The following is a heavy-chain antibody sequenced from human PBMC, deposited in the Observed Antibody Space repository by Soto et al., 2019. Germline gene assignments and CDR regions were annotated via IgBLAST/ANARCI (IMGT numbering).Heavy chain of an antibody. CDR2: ITSTSVYM. CDR1: GFTFSTYN. D-gene: IGHD5-12*01. Sequence: EVQLVESGGGLVKPGGSLRLSCAASGFTFSTYNMNWVRQAPGKGLEWVASITSTSVYMYYANSLKGRFTISRANAKSSLHLQVNSLRAEDTAVYYCARGWLRAPWMYWGQGTLVTVSS. V-gene: IGHV3-21*01. J-gene: IGHJ4*02. CDR3: ARGWLRAPWMY.